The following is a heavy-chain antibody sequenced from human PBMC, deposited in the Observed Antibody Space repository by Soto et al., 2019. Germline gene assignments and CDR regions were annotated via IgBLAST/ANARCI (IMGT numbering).Heavy chain of an antibody. CDR2: ISSSGSTI. V-gene: IGHV3-48*03. Sequence: PGGSLRLSCAASGFTFSSYEMNWVRQAPGKGLEWVSYISSSGSTIYYADSVKGRFTISRDNAKNSLYLQMNSLRAEDTAVYYCAGVSSPARRWFDPWGQGTLVTVSS. J-gene: IGHJ5*02. D-gene: IGHD6-13*01. CDR3: AGVSSPARRWFDP. CDR1: GFTFSSYE.